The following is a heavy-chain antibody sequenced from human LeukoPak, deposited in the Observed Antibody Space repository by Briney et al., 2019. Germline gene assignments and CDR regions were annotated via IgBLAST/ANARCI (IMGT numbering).Heavy chain of an antibody. CDR3: ARDYSGWPLDP. J-gene: IGHJ5*02. CDR2: ISDSGKTR. V-gene: IGHV3-48*03. D-gene: IGHD5-12*01. Sequence: GGSLRLSCAASGFTLSSSEMNWVRQAPGKGLEWVSYISDSGKTRYNADSVKGRFTISRDNAKNSLYLQMNSLRGEDTAVYYCARDYSGWPLDPWGQGTLVTVSS. CDR1: GFTLSSSE.